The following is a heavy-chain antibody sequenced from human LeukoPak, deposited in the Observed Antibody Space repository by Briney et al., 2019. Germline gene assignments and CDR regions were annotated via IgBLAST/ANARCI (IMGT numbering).Heavy chain of an antibody. CDR2: ISGSGGST. J-gene: IGHJ3*02. Sequence: GGSLRLSCAAFGFSVSSIYMNWVRQAPGKGLEWVSAISGSGGSTYYADSVKGRFTISRDNSKNTLYLQMNSLRAEDTAVYYCAKPNDAFDIWGQGTMVTVSS. V-gene: IGHV3-23*01. CDR1: GFSVSSIY. CDR3: AKPNDAFDI.